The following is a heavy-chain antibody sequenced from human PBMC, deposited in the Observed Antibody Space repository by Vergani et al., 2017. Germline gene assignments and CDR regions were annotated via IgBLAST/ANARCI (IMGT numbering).Heavy chain of an antibody. Sequence: QLVESGGDLVQPGGSLRLSCAVSGFTVSSHYMSWVRQAPGKGLEWVSSISSSSSYIYYADSVKGRFTISRDNAKNSLYLQMNSLRAEDTAVYYCARHDYSNYWGAYYYYMDVWGKGTTVTVSS. CDR2: ISSSSSYI. D-gene: IGHD4-11*01. CDR3: ARHDYSNYWGAYYYYMDV. J-gene: IGHJ6*03. V-gene: IGHV3-21*01. CDR1: GFTVSSHY.